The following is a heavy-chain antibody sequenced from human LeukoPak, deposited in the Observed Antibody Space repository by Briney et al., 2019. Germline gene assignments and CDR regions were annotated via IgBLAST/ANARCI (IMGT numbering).Heavy chain of an antibody. Sequence: GGSLRLSCAASGFTFSSYAMSWVRQAPGKGLEWVSAISGSGGSTYYADSVKGRFTISRDNSKNTLYLQMNSLRAEDTAVYYCAKRGSIAVAGTGLDFDYWGQGPLVTVSS. D-gene: IGHD6-19*01. J-gene: IGHJ4*02. CDR3: AKRGSIAVAGTGLDFDY. CDR1: GFTFSSYA. V-gene: IGHV3-23*01. CDR2: ISGSGGST.